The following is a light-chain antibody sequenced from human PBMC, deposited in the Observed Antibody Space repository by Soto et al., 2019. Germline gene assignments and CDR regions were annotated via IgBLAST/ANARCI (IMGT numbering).Light chain of an antibody. CDR2: LNPDGTH. V-gene: IGLV4-69*01. CDR3: QTWGTAMVV. CDR1: TRHRSYA. Sequence: QPVLTQSPSASASLGASVKLTCPLSTRHRSYAIAWHQHQPEKGPRFLMTLNPDGTHRKGDGIPDRFSGSSSGAERYLTISSIQSEDEADYYCQTWGTAMVVFGGGTKVTVL. J-gene: IGLJ2*01.